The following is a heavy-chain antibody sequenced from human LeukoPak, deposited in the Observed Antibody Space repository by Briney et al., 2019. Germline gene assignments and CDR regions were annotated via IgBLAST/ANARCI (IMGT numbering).Heavy chain of an antibody. V-gene: IGHV1-2*02. CDR2: INPNSGGT. CDR1: GYTFTGYY. Sequence: ASVKVSCKASGYTFTGYYMHWVRQAPGQGLEWMGWINPNSGGTNYAQKFQGRVTMTRDTSISTAYMELSRLRSDDTAVYYCAGGRMAAAGKVPPPDYWGQGTLVTVSS. J-gene: IGHJ4*02. CDR3: AGGRMAAAGKVPPPDY. D-gene: IGHD6-13*01.